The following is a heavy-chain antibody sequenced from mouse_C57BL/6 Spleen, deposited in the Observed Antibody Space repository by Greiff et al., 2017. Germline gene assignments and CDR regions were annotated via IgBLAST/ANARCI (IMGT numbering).Heavy chain of an antibody. CDR1: GFNIKDDY. V-gene: IGHV14-4*01. Sequence: EVNVVESGAELVRPGASVKLSCTASGFNIKDDYMHWVKQRPEQGLEWIGWIDPENGDTEYASKFQGKATITADTSSNTAYLQLSSLTSEDTAVYYCTTRFDYWGQGTTLTVSS. CDR3: TTRFDY. J-gene: IGHJ2*01. CDR2: IDPENGDT.